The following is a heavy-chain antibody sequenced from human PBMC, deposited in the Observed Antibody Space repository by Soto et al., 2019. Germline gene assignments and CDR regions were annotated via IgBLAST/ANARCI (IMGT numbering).Heavy chain of an antibody. V-gene: IGHV4-39*01. Sequence: SVTLSLTCTVADGSLSSSSYYRGRIRQPPGKGLEWIGSIYYSGSTYYNPSLKSRVTISVDTSKNQFSLKLSSVTAADTAVYYCAAGTLGQTYDYWGQGTLVNVSS. CDR3: AAGTLGQTYDY. J-gene: IGHJ4*02. CDR1: DGSLSSSSYY. CDR2: IYYSGST. D-gene: IGHD6-13*01.